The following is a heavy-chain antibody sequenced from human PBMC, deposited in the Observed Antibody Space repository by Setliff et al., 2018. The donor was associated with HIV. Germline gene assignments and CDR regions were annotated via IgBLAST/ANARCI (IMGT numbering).Heavy chain of an antibody. D-gene: IGHD3-10*01. CDR1: GVSISSRNW. CDR2: INYSGNT. Sequence: SETLSLTCAVSGVSISSRNWWSWVRQPPGKGLEWIGEINYSGNTNYNPSLKTRVTISVDKSKNQFFLNLKSVTAADTAVYFCAREYSGSGTNFNPLTWGQGTLVTVTS. V-gene: IGHV4-4*02. CDR3: AREYSGSGTNFNPLT. J-gene: IGHJ5*02.